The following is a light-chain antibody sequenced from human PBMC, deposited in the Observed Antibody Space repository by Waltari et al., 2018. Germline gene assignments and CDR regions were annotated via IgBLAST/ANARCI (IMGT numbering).Light chain of an antibody. CDR3: AAWDDSLYGRV. V-gene: IGLV1-44*01. Sequence: QSVLTQPPSASGTPGQTVSISCSGGSSNIAVNTVNWYQQLPGMAPKLLIHGNKQRPSGVPDRFSGSNAGPSASLAISGLQSEDEADYYCAAWDDSLYGRVFGGGTKLTVL. J-gene: IGLJ2*01. CDR1: SSNIAVNT. CDR2: GNK.